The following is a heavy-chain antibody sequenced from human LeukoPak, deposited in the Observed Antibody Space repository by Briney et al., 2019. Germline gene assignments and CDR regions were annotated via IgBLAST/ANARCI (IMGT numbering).Heavy chain of an antibody. J-gene: IGHJ3*02. CDR2: VDPEDGET. D-gene: IGHD6-6*01. V-gene: IGHV1-69-2*01. Sequence: ASVKVSCKXSGYTFTDYYMHWVQQAPGKGLEWMGLVDPEDGETIYSEKFQGRVTITADTSTDTAYMELSSLRSEDTAVYYCATIEYSSSSRAFDIWGQGTMVTVSS. CDR3: ATIEYSSSSRAFDI. CDR1: GYTFTDYY.